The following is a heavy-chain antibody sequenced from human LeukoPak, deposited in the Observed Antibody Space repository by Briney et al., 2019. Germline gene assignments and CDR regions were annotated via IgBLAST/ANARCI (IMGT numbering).Heavy chain of an antibody. CDR1: GFTFSSYA. J-gene: IGHJ3*02. Sequence: PGGSLRLSCSASGFTFSSYAMHWVRLAPGKGLEYVSAISSNGGSTYYADSVKGRFTISRDNSKNTLYLQMSSLRAEDTAVYYCVKGPIAAAAFDAFDIWGQGTMVTVSS. CDR3: VKGPIAAAAFDAFDI. V-gene: IGHV3-64D*06. CDR2: ISSNGGST. D-gene: IGHD6-13*01.